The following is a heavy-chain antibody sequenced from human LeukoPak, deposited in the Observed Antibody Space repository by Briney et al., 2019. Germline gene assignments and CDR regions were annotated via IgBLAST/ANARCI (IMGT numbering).Heavy chain of an antibody. CDR3: ARWGYCSSTSCLGAFDI. V-gene: IGHV4-59*08. Sequence: SETLSLTCTVSGGSISSYYWSWIRQPPGKGLEWIGYIYYSGSTNYNPSLKSRVTISVDTSKNQFPLKLSSVTAADTAVYYCARWGYCSSTSCLGAFDIWGQGTIVTVSS. CDR2: IYYSGST. CDR1: GGSISSYY. D-gene: IGHD2-2*01. J-gene: IGHJ3*02.